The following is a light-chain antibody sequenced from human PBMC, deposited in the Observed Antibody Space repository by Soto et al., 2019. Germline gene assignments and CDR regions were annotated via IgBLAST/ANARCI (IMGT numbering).Light chain of an antibody. Sequence: QSALTQPPSASGSPGQSVTISCTGTSSDVGGYNFVSWYQHLPGKAPKLMIYEVSKRPSGVPDRFSGSKSGNTASLTVSGLQAEDEADYYCSSYAGSNXXYVFGSGTK. CDR3: SSYAGSNXXYV. J-gene: IGLJ1*01. CDR2: EVS. V-gene: IGLV2-8*01. CDR1: SSDVGGYNF.